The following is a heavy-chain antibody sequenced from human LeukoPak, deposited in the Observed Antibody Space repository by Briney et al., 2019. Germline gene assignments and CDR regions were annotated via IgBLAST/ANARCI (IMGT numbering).Heavy chain of an antibody. D-gene: IGHD2-15*01. CDR1: GFTFSRYA. Sequence: GGSLRLSCTASGFTFSRYAMTWVRQAPGKGLEWVSGISGSSSSTWYADSVKGRFTISRDNSKNTLYLQMNSLRAEDTAVYYCARDTVAFDYWGQGTLVTVSS. J-gene: IGHJ4*02. CDR3: ARDTVAFDY. CDR2: ISGSSSST. V-gene: IGHV3-23*01.